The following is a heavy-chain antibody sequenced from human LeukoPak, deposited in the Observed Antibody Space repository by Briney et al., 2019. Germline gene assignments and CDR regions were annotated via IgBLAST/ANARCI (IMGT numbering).Heavy chain of an antibody. J-gene: IGHJ3*02. D-gene: IGHD3/OR15-3a*01. Sequence: SETLSRNCTGSGCSIRNYYWSWIRQPQGKGLEWIGYINSSGGTSYNPSLRGRITISIDTSKSQLSLKLTSVTAEDTAVYYCARQYDFWSGYPSREGAFDIWGPGTMVTVSS. CDR2: INSSGGT. CDR1: GCSIRNYY. CDR3: ARQYDFWSGYPSREGAFDI. V-gene: IGHV4-4*09.